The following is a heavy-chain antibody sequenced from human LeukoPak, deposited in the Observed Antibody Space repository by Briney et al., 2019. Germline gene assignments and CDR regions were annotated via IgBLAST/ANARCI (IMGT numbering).Heavy chain of an antibody. CDR1: GFTFSSYA. J-gene: IGHJ6*02. D-gene: IGHD1-1*01. V-gene: IGHV3-23*01. CDR3: AKVPQLYHYYGMDV. CDR2: ISGSGGST. Sequence: PGGSLRLSCAASGFTFSSYAMSWVRQAPGKGLEWVSAISGSGGSTYYADSVKGRLAISRDNSKNTPYLQMNSLRAEDTAVYYCAKVPQLYHYYGMDVWGQGTTVTVSS.